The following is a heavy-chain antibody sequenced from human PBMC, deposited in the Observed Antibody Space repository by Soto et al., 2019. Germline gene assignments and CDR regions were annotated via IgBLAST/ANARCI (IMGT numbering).Heavy chain of an antibody. CDR3: ARVRGYFFDY. CDR2: IYYSGST. D-gene: IGHD3-3*01. V-gene: IGHV4-59*01. J-gene: IGHJ4*02. Sequence: SETLSLTCTVSGGSISSYYWIWIRQPPGKGLEWIGYIYYSGSTNYNPSLKSRVTISVDTSKNQFSLKLSSVTAADTAVYYCARVRGYFFDYWGQGALVTVSS. CDR1: GGSISSYY.